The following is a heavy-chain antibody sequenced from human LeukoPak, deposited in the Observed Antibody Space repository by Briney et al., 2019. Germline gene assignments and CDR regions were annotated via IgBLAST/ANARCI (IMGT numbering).Heavy chain of an antibody. CDR2: ISWDGVST. D-gene: IGHD6-19*01. V-gene: IGHV3-43*01. CDR3: AKGRSGWYVLDY. Sequence: TGRSLRLSCAASGFTFEDYAMHWVRQAPGKGLEWVSLISWDGVSTHYADSVKGRFTISRDNNKNSLYLQMNGLRTEDTALYYCAKGRSGWYVLDYWGQGTLVTVSS. J-gene: IGHJ4*02. CDR1: GFTFEDYA.